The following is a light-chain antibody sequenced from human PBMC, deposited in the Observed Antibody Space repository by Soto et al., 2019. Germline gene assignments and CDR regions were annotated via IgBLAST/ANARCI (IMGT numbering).Light chain of an antibody. CDR1: QGISSY. J-gene: IGKJ4*01. CDR3: QQINSYPLT. V-gene: IGKV1-9*01. CDR2: DAS. Sequence: DIQLTQSPSFLSASVGDRVTITCRASQGISSYLAWYQQKPGKAPKLLIYDASTLQSGVPSRFSGSGSGTEFTLTSSSLQPEDFATYYCQQINSYPLTFGGGTKVEIK.